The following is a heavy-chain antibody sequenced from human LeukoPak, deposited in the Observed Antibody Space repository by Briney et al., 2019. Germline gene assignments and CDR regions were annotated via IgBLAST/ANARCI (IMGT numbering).Heavy chain of an antibody. CDR2: ISSSSSYI. J-gene: IGHJ4*02. CDR3: ARDDPIQLWLETSFDY. V-gene: IGHV3-11*06. Sequence: PGGSLRLSCAASGFTFSDYYMSWIRQAPGKGLEWVSSISSSSSYIYYADSVKGRFTISRDNAKNSLYLQMNSLRAEDTAVYYCARDDPIQLWLETSFDYWGQGTLVTVSS. D-gene: IGHD5-18*01. CDR1: GFTFSDYY.